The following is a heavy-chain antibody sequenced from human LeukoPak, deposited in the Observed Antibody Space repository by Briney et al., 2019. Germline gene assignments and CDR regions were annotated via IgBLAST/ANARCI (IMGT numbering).Heavy chain of an antibody. D-gene: IGHD1-14*01. CDR1: GGSISSSSYY. J-gene: IGHJ4*02. CDR3: ARTRAKGGTHFDY. V-gene: IGHV4-39*07. CDR2: IYYSGST. Sequence: SETLSLTCTVSGGSISSSSYYWGWIRQPPGKGLEGIGSIYYSGSTYYNLSLKSRFTISVDTSKNQFSLKLSSVTAADTAVYYCARTRAKGGTHFDYWGQGTLVTVSS.